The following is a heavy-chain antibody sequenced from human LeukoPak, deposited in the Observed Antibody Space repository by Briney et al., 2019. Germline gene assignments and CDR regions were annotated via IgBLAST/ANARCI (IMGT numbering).Heavy chain of an antibody. J-gene: IGHJ5*02. D-gene: IGHD6-19*01. CDR3: ARGFHSSGWCHWFDP. Sequence: GASVKVSCKASGGTFSSYAISWVRQAPGQGLEWMGRIIPILGIANYAQKFQGRVTITADKSTSTAYMELSSLRSEDTAVYYCARGFHSSGWCHWFDPWGQGTLVTVSS. V-gene: IGHV1-69*04. CDR1: GGTFSSYA. CDR2: IIPILGIA.